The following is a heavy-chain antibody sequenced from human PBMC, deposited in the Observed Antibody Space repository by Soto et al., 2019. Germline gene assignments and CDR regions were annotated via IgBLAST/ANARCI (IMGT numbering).Heavy chain of an antibody. D-gene: IGHD2-2*01. CDR3: ARERASCCLDY. CDR2: IWYDGSNK. J-gene: IGHJ4*02. CDR1: GFTFSSYG. Sequence: GGSLRLSCAACGFTFSSYGMHWVPQAPGKGLEWVAVIWYDGSNKYYADSVKGRFTISRDNSKNTLYLQMNSLRAEDTAVYYCARERASCCLDYWGQGTLVTVSS. V-gene: IGHV3-33*01.